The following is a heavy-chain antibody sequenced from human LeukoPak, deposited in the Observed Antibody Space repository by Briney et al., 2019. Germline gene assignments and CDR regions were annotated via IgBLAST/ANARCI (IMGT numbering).Heavy chain of an antibody. V-gene: IGHV3-23*01. CDR2: ISGGGGST. J-gene: IGHJ4*02. Sequence: GGSLRLSCAASGFTFTSYSMNWVRQAPGKGLEWVSTISGGGGSTYYADSVKGRFTISRDNSKNTLYLQASSLRAEDTAVYYCAKDRELDYWGQGTLVTVSS. CDR3: AKDRELDY. D-gene: IGHD1-26*01. CDR1: GFTFTSYS.